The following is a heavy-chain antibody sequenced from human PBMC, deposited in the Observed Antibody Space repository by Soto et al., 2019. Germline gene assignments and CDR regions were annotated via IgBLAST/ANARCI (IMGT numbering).Heavy chain of an antibody. CDR1: GFTFSSYA. J-gene: IGHJ4*02. D-gene: IGHD6-19*01. CDR2: ISYDGSNK. Sequence: PGGSLRLSCAASGFTFSSYAMHWVRQAPGKGLEWVAVISYDGSNKYYADSVKGRFTISRDNSKNTLYLQMNSLRAEDTAVYYCARGRRAVAGTFDYWGQGTLVTVSS. CDR3: ARGRRAVAGTFDY. V-gene: IGHV3-30-3*01.